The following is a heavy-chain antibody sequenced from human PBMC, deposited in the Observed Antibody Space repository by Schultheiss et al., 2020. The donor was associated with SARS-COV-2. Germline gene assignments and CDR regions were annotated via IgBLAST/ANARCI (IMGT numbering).Heavy chain of an antibody. CDR3: ARGFHYYDSSGFDY. D-gene: IGHD3-22*01. CDR1: GGSISSGSYY. Sequence: SETLSLTCTVSGGSISSGSYYWSWIRQPAGKGLEWIGRIYTSGSTNYNPSLKSRVTISVDTSKNQFSLKLSSVTAADTAVYYCARGFHYYDSSGFDYWGQGTLVTVSS. CDR2: IYTSGST. V-gene: IGHV4-61*02. J-gene: IGHJ4*02.